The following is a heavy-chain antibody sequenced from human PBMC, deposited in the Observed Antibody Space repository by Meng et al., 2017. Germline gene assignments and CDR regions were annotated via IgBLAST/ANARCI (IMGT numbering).Heavy chain of an antibody. CDR3: ARAIAVSGTGRFDY. V-gene: IGHV1-3*01. CDR2: INAGNSDT. D-gene: IGHD6-19*01. Sequence: QVRLVRSWAEVKKPGASVKVSCKASGYTFTTYAIHWVRQAPGQRLEWMGWINAGNSDTKYSQKLQGRVTITRDTSASTVYMEVSSLRSEDTGVYYCARAIAVSGTGRFDYWGQGTLVTVSS. CDR1: GYTFTTYA. J-gene: IGHJ4*02.